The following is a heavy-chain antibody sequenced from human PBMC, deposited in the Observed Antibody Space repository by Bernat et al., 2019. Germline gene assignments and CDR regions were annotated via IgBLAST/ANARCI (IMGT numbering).Heavy chain of an antibody. V-gene: IGHV1-69*04. CDR1: GSTFSSYA. CDR2: IIPILGIA. CDR3: AHAMVRGPPDY. Sequence: QVQLVQSGAEVKKPGSSVKVSCKASGSTFSSYAISWVRQAPGQGLEWMGRIIPILGIANYAQKFQGRVTITADKSTSTAYMELSSLRSEDTAVYYCAHAMVRGPPDYWGQGTLVTVSS. J-gene: IGHJ4*02. D-gene: IGHD3-10*01.